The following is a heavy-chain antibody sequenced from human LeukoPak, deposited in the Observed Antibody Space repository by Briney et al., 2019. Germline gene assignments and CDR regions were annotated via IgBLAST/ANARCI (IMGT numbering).Heavy chain of an antibody. CDR3: ARGGRIQLWPINWYFDL. Sequence: PSETLSLTCAVYGGSFSGYYWSWIRQPPGKGLEWIGEINHSGSTNYNPSLKSRVTISVDTSKNQFSLKLSSVTAADTAVYYCARGGRIQLWPINWYFDLWGRGTLVTVSS. V-gene: IGHV4-34*01. CDR2: INHSGST. J-gene: IGHJ2*01. CDR1: GGSFSGYY. D-gene: IGHD5-18*01.